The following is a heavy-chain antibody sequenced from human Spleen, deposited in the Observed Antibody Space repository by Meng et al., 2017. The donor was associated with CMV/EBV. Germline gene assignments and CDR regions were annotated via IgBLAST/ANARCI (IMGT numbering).Heavy chain of an antibody. V-gene: IGHV3-30*02. Sequence: GESLKISCAASGFTFSSHGMHWVRQAAGKGLEWVAFIRYDGSNKYYADSVKGRFTISRDNSKNTLYLQMNSLRAEDTAVYYCAKDVTTVTTGAFDIWGQGTMVTVSS. CDR1: GFTFSSHG. D-gene: IGHD4-11*01. CDR2: IRYDGSNK. CDR3: AKDVTTVTTGAFDI. J-gene: IGHJ3*02.